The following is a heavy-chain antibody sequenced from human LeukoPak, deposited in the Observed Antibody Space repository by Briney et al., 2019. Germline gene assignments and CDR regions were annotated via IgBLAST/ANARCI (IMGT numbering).Heavy chain of an antibody. CDR1: GFTFSSYE. D-gene: IGHD6-19*01. Sequence: GGSLRLSCAASGFTFSSYEMNWVRQAPGEGLEWVSYISSSGTTIYYADSVKGRFTISRDNSKNTLYLQMNNLRDEDTAGYYCAKDQDQQWLVGHWGQGTLVTVSS. CDR3: AKDQDQQWLVGH. J-gene: IGHJ4*02. V-gene: IGHV3-48*03. CDR2: ISSSGTTI.